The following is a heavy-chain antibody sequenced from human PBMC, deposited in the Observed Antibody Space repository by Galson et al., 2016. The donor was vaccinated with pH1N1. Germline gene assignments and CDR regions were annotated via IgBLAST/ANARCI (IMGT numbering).Heavy chain of an antibody. V-gene: IGHV1-46*01. D-gene: IGHD2-2*02. CDR1: GYTFTSYY. CDR2: ITPTGGRT. CDR3: ARAPYCSNATCYSVWFDP. Sequence: SVKVSCKASGYTFTSYYMHWVRQAPGQGLEWMGIITPTGGRTSYAQKFKDRVAMTSDTSTSTVYMELKSLRSEDTAVYYWARAPYCSNATCYSVWFDPWGQGTPVTVSS. J-gene: IGHJ5*02.